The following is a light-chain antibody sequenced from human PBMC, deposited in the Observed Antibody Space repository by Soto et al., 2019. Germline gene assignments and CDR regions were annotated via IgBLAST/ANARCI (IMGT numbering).Light chain of an antibody. J-gene: IGLJ1*01. CDR1: SSDVGHNKY. Sequence: QPVLTQPASVSGSPGQSITISCTGTSSDVGHNKYVSWYQQYPGKVPKLLINKVSNRPSGVSNRFSGSKSGNTASLTISGLLAEDEADYFCTSSTSDSLYVFGTGTKVTVL. CDR2: KVS. V-gene: IGLV2-14*01. CDR3: TSSTSDSLYV.